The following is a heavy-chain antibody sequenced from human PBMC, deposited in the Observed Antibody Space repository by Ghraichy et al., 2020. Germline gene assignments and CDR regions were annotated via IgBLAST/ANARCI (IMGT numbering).Heavy chain of an antibody. D-gene: IGHD5-12*01. CDR1: GGSFSGYY. V-gene: IGHV4-34*01. CDR3: ARGHGGYEGYYYYGMDV. CDR2: INHSGST. J-gene: IGHJ6*02. Sequence: SETLSLTCAVYGGSFSGYYWSWIRQPPGKGLEWIGEINHSGSTNYNPSLKSRVTISVDTSKNQFSLKLSSVTAADTAVYYCARGHGGYEGYYYYGMDVWGQGTTVTVSS.